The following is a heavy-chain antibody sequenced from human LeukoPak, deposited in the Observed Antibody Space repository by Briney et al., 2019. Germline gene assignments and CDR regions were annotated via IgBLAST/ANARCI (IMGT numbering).Heavy chain of an antibody. CDR1: GFTFSAYS. J-gene: IGHJ4*02. V-gene: IGHV3-48*01. Sequence: TGGSLRLSCAASGFTFSAYSMNWVRQAPGKGLEWISYIGISSGNTKHADSVKGRFTISGDKAKNSLYLQMNSLRVEDTAVNYCARDYKYAFDNWGQGTLVTVSS. CDR2: IGISSGNT. D-gene: IGHD5-24*01. CDR3: ARDYKYAFDN.